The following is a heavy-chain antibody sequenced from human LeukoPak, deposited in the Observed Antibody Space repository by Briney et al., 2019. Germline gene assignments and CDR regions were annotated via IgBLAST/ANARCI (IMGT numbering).Heavy chain of an antibody. Sequence: PGGSLRLSCAASGFYFNTYSMSWVRQAPGKGLEWVSGTSDRGDYTYYADSVKGRFTISRDSSKNTLFLQMNSLRAEDTALYFCARKAQYNGHYPLDYWGQGTLVTVSS. V-gene: IGHV3-23*01. CDR1: GFYFNTYS. D-gene: IGHD1-7*01. J-gene: IGHJ4*02. CDR2: TSDRGDYT. CDR3: ARKAQYNGHYPLDY.